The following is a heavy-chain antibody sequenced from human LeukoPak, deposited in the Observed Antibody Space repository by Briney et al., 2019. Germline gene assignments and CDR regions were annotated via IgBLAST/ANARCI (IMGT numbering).Heavy chain of an antibody. CDR2: INHSGST. J-gene: IGHJ4*02. D-gene: IGHD6-6*01. CDR3: AREPGWTIAARPFDY. V-gene: IGHV4-34*01. Sequence: PSETLSLTCGVYGSSFSGYYLSWIRQPPGKGLEWIGEINHSGSTNYNACLKSRVTISVDTSRKQFSLKLSSVTAADSAMYYCAREPGWTIAARPFDYCGQGTLVTVSS. CDR1: GSSFSGYY.